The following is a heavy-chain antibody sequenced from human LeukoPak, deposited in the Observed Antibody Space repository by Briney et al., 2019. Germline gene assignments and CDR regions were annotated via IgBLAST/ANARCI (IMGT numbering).Heavy chain of an antibody. CDR1: GFTFSSYS. D-gene: IGHD2-2*01. V-gene: IGHV3-66*01. CDR2: IYPGGNT. CDR3: ARDSSHHYYDY. Sequence: GGSLRLSCAASGFTFSSYSMNWVRQAPGKGLEWVSVIYPGGNTYYADSVKGGFTISRDTSKNTVYLEMNSLRGEDTAVYYCARDSSHHYYDYWGQGTQVTVSS. J-gene: IGHJ4*02.